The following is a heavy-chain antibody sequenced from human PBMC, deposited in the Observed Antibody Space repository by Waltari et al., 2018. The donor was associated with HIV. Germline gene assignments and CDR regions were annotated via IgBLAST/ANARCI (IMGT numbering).Heavy chain of an antibody. Sequence: QLQLQESGPGLVKPSETLSLTCTVSGGSISSSSYYWGWIRQPPGKGLEWIGSIYYSGSTYYNPSLKSRVTISVDTSKNQFSLKLSSVTAADTAVYYCARHFIAALNWFDPWGQGTLVTVSS. J-gene: IGHJ5*02. D-gene: IGHD6-13*01. V-gene: IGHV4-39*01. CDR3: ARHFIAALNWFDP. CDR1: GGSISSSSYY. CDR2: IYYSGST.